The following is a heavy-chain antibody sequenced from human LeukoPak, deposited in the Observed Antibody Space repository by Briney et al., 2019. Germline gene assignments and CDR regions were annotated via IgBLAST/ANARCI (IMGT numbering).Heavy chain of an antibody. CDR3: AMKAVPRPRLHDAFDF. CDR2: ISSSSSTI. D-gene: IGHD5-24*01. Sequence: GGSLRLSCAASGFTFSSYSMNWVRQAPGKGLEWVSYISSSSSTIYYADSVKGRFTISRDNAKNSLYLQMNSLRADDTAVYYCAMKAVPRPRLHDAFDFWGQGTVVSVSS. CDR1: GFTFSSYS. J-gene: IGHJ3*01. V-gene: IGHV3-48*01.